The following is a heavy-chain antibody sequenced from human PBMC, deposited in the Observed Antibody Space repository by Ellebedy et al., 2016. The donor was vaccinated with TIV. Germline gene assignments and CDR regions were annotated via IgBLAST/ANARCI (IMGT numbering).Heavy chain of an antibody. J-gene: IGHJ2*01. D-gene: IGHD1-14*01. CDR3: ARLRQSRDRSHWYFDL. V-gene: IGHV4-61*03. CDR1: GGSVSSGSSY. Sequence: GSLRLSXSVSGGSVSSGSSYWNWIRQSPGKGLEWIGYIHYTGSTNYSPSLESRVTISVDTSKNHISLEVTSVTAADTAVYFCARLRQSRDRSHWYFDLWGRGTLVTVSS. CDR2: IHYTGST.